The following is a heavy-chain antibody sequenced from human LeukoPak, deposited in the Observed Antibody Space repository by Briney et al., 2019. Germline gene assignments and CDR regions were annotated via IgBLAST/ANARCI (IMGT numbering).Heavy chain of an antibody. J-gene: IGHJ4*02. V-gene: IGHV3-53*01. Sequence: GGSLRLSCAASGFSVNNNYVNWVRQAPGKGLEWVSIIYGGGDTSYADSVKGRFTFSRDNSKNTVYLQMNSLRAEGTAVYYCAKESGYYHYWGQGTQVTVSS. CDR1: GFSVNNNY. CDR3: AKESGYYHY. CDR2: IYGGGDT. D-gene: IGHD3-3*01.